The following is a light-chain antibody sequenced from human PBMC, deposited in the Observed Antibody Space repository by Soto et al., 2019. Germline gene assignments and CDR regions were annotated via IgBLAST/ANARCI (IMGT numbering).Light chain of an antibody. CDR3: VLLYGGAWV. Sequence: QAVATQEPSLTVSPGGTVTLTCALTTGAVTSDYYPNWFQRKPGQALRTLIYRTSNKHSWTPARFSGSLLGGKAALTLSGVQPEDEADYYCVLLYGGAWVFGGGTKLTVL. J-gene: IGLJ3*02. CDR2: RTS. V-gene: IGLV7-43*01. CDR1: TGAVTSDYY.